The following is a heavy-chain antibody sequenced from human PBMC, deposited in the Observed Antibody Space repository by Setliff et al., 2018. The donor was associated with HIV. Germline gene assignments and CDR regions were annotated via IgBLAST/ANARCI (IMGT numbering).Heavy chain of an antibody. D-gene: IGHD3-22*01. CDR3: AKELAASGLGYFDS. V-gene: IGHV3-7*03. CDR2: IKEDGSEK. Sequence: GESLKISCAASGFAFSGHQMSWVRQAPGKGLEWVANIKEDGSEKYYVDSVKGRFTISRDNSKNTVYLQMNSLRAEDTAEYYCAKELAASGLGYFDSWGRGILVTVSS. CDR1: GFAFSGHQ. J-gene: IGHJ4*02.